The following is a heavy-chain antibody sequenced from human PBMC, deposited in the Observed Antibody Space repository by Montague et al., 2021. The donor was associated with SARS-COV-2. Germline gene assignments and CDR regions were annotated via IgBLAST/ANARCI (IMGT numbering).Heavy chain of an antibody. CDR3: ARLGDGAVPSPILGVGPYYSSYYMDV. Sequence: SETLSLTCAVHGGSFSTYSWNWIRQPPGKGLEWIGEIHHGGSTNYNPSLKSRVTISADTSKNQFSLKLTSVAAADTAVYYCARLGDGAVPSPILGVGPYYSSYYMDVWGQGTTVTVSS. CDR1: GGSFSTYS. J-gene: IGHJ6*03. D-gene: IGHD3-10*01. CDR2: IHHGGST. V-gene: IGHV4-34*01.